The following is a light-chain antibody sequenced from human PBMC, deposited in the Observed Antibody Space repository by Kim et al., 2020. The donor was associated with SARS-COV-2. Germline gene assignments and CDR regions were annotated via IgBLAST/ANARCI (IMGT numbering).Light chain of an antibody. CDR1: ESISNY. J-gene: IGKJ2*01. Sequence: DIQMTQSPSSLSASVGDRVAITCRASESISNYLIWYQQKPGKAPHLLIYAASSLQSGVASRFRGGGSGTELTLTINELQPEDFATYFFQQNYSMPMGLGHGAKGEI. V-gene: IGKV1-39*01. CDR2: AAS. CDR3: QQNYSMPMG.